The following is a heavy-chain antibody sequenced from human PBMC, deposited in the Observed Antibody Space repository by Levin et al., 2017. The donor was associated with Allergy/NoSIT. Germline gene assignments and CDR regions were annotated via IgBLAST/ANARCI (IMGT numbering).Heavy chain of an antibody. J-gene: IGHJ4*02. V-gene: IGHV4-30-4*01. CDR2: ISYTGTT. Sequence: SETLSLTCSVSGASITSPDYYWTWVRQPPGKGLEWIGHISYTGTTHYHPSPKSRVTISVATSKCQFSLTLNSVTAADTAVYFCVRGAYFTGSDRRLDYWGQGTLVTVSS. D-gene: IGHD3-16*01. CDR3: VRGAYFTGSDRRLDY. CDR1: GASITSPDYY.